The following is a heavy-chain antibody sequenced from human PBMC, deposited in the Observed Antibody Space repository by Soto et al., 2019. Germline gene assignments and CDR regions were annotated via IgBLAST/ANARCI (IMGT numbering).Heavy chain of an antibody. V-gene: IGHV5-51*01. Sequence: GESLKISCRGSGYNFARYWIGWVRQMPGKGPEWMGNIYPSDSETRYSPSFQGQVTISADRSISTAYLQWSSLKASDSAMYFCARLDTNGWSWGQGTLVTVSS. CDR3: ARLDTNGWS. D-gene: IGHD2-8*01. CDR2: IYPSDSET. CDR1: GYNFARYW. J-gene: IGHJ5*02.